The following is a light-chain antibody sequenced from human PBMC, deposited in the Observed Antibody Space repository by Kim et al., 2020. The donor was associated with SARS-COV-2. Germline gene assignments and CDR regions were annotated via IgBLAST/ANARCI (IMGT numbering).Light chain of an antibody. CDR1: SSDVGGYNY. CDR2: EVS. Sequence: QSALTQSASVSGSPGQSITISCTGTSSDVGGYNYVSWYQQHPGKAPKLIIYEVSKWPSGVSNRFSGSKSGNTASLTISGLQAEDEANYYCSSYATSSTPWVFGGGTQLTVL. CDR3: SSYATSSTPWV. J-gene: IGLJ3*02. V-gene: IGLV2-14*01.